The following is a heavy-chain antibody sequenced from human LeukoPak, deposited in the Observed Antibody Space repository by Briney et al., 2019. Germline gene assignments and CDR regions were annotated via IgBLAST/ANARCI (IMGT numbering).Heavy chain of an antibody. CDR2: IWYDGSNK. V-gene: IGHV3-33*06. J-gene: IGHJ4*02. D-gene: IGHD3-3*01. Sequence: GGSLRLSCAASGFTFSSYGMHWVRQAPGKGLEWVAVIWYDGSNKYYADSVKGRFTISRDNSKNTLYLQMNSLRAEDTAVYYCAKEACYDFCRGLDYWGQGTLVTVSS. CDR1: GFTFSSYG. CDR3: AKEACYDFCRGLDY.